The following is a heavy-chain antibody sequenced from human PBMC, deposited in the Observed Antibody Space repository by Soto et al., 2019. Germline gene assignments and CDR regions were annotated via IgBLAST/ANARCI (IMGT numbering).Heavy chain of an antibody. CDR1: GFTFSSYA. J-gene: IGHJ6*02. V-gene: IGHV3-23*01. CDR2: ISGSGGST. Sequence: GGSLRLSCAASGFTFSSYAMSWVRQAPGKGLEWVSAISGSGGSTYYADSVKGRFTISRDNSKNTLYLQMNSLRAEDTAVYYCAKGYSSGSRTVWGMDVWGQGTTVTVSS. CDR3: AKGYSSGSRTVWGMDV. D-gene: IGHD6-19*01.